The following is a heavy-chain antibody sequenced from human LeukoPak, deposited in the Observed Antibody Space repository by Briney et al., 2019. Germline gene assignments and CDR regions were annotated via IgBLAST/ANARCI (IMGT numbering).Heavy chain of an antibody. CDR1: GGTFSSYA. Sequence: SVKVSCKASGGTFSSYAISWVRQAPGQGLEWMGRIIPILGIANYAQKFQGRVTITADKSTSTAYMELSSLRSEDTAVYYCATEIIAVAGTGPFGYWGQGTLVTVSS. D-gene: IGHD6-19*01. CDR3: ATEIIAVAGTGPFGY. J-gene: IGHJ4*02. V-gene: IGHV1-69*04. CDR2: IIPILGIA.